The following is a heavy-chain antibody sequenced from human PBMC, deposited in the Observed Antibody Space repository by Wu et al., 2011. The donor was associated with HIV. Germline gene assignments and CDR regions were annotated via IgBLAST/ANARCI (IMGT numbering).Heavy chain of an antibody. J-gene: IGHJ6*03. D-gene: IGHD2-15*01. V-gene: IGHV1-69*08. CDR1: GGTFSSHA. Sequence: QDHLVQSGGEVKKPGSSVKVSCKASGGTFSSHAIYWVRQAPGQGFEWMGRIIPLFGTTNYAQKFQGRLTMTADKSTTTAYMELRSLRSEDTAVYYCARSGEAAEYYYYYMNVWGKRDHSHHLL. CDR2: IIPLFGTT. CDR3: ARSGEAAEYYYYYMNV.